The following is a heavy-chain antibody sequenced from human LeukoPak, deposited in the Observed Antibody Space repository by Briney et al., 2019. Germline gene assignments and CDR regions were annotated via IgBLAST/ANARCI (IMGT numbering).Heavy chain of an antibody. V-gene: IGHV3-74*01. J-gene: IGHJ4*02. CDR2: ISGDGSTT. CDR3: ARELPFDY. Sequence: GGSLRLSCTASGFTFSRYWMHWVRQAPGKGPVWVSRISGDGSTTNYAESVKGRFTISRDNAKNTLYLQMNSLRAEDTAVYYCARELPFDYWGQGTLVTVSS. CDR1: GFTFSRYW.